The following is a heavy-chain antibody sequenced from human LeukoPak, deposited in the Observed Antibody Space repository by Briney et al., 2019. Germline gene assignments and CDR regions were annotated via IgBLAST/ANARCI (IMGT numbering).Heavy chain of an antibody. CDR1: GGTFSSYG. CDR2: ISAYNGNT. CDR3: ARRQYYYDSSGYYVYYYYGMDV. J-gene: IGHJ6*02. V-gene: IGHV1-18*01. Sequence: ASVKVSCKASGGTFSSYGISWVGQAPGQGLEWMGWISAYNGNTNYAQKLQGRVTMTTDTSTSTAYMELRSLRSDDTAVYYCARRQYYYDSSGYYVYYYYGMDVWGQGTTVTVSS. D-gene: IGHD3-22*01.